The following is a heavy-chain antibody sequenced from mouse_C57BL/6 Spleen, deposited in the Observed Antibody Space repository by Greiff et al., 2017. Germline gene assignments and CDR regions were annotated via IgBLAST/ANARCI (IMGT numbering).Heavy chain of an antibody. CDR3: ARWGTTVVASYWYFEV. Sequence: QVQLQQPGAELVMPGASVKLSCKASGYTFTSYWMHWVKQRPGQGLEWIGEIDPSDSYTNYNQKFKGKSTLTVDKSSSTAYMQLSSLTSEDSAVYYCARWGTTVVASYWYFEVWGTGTTVTVSS. V-gene: IGHV1-69*01. D-gene: IGHD1-1*01. CDR2: IDPSDSYT. CDR1: GYTFTSYW. J-gene: IGHJ1*03.